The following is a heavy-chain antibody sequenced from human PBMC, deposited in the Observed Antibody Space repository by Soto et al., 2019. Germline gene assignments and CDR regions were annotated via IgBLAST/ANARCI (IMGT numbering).Heavy chain of an antibody. V-gene: IGHV3-33*01. CDR2: IWYDGSNK. CDR3: ARGGYCSGRSCYSVGAFDI. J-gene: IGHJ3*02. CDR1: GFTXSSYV. D-gene: IGHD2-15*01. Sequence: GGSLRLSCAASGFTXSSYVMHWVRQAPGKGLEWVAVIWYDGSNKYYADSVKGRFTISRDNSKNTLYLQMNSLRAEDTAVYYCARGGYCSGRSCYSVGAFDIWGQGTMVTVSS.